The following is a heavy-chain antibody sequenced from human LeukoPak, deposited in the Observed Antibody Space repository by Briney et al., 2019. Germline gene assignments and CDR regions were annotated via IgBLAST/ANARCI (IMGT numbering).Heavy chain of an antibody. CDR2: ISGSGDII. CDR3: TRETYHYTSGN. J-gene: IGHJ4*02. D-gene: IGHD3-10*01. Sequence: GRSLRLSCAASGFTFSSYAMHWVRQAPGKGLEWVSYISGSGDIIYYSDSVKGRFAVSRDNAKNSVYLQMNSLRAADTAVYFCTRETYHYTSGNWGQGTLVTVSS. CDR1: GFTFSSYA. V-gene: IGHV3-48*03.